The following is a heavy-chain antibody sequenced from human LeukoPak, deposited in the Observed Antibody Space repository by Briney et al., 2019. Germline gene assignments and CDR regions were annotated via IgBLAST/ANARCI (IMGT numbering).Heavy chain of an antibody. D-gene: IGHD1-26*01. CDR2: ISGNGVDT. CDR3: ARDYYGWGPAWFDP. Sequence: GGSLRLSCAASGFTFSSKSMTWVRQAPGKGLEWVSAISGNGVDTFYADSVKGRFTISRDNAKNSLYLQMNSLRAEDTAVYYCARDYYGWGPAWFDPWGQGTLVTVSS. CDR1: GFTFSSKS. V-gene: IGHV3-21*01. J-gene: IGHJ5*02.